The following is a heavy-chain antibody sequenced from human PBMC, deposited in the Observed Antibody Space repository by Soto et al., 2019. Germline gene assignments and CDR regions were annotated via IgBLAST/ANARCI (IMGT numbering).Heavy chain of an antibody. Sequence: PSETLSLTCAVYGGSFSGYYWSWIRQPPGKGLEWIGEINHSGSNNYNPSLKSRVTISVDTSKNQFSLKLSSVTAADTAVYYCARGQAKKDTAMVRPYNWFDPWGQGTLVTVSS. CDR1: GGSFSGYY. CDR2: INHSGSN. J-gene: IGHJ5*02. D-gene: IGHD5-18*01. V-gene: IGHV4-34*01. CDR3: ARGQAKKDTAMVRPYNWFDP.